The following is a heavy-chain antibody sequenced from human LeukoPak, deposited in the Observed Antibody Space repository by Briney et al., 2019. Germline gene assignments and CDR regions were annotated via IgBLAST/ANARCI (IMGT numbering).Heavy chain of an antibody. V-gene: IGHV1-46*01. J-gene: IGHJ5*02. Sequence: ASVKVSCKASGYTFTSYFMHWVRQAPGQGLEWMGIINPSSGSTSYAQKFQGRVTMTRDMSTSTVYMELSSLRSEDTAVYYCAREGVADSYDSSAYGNWFDPWGQGTLVTVSS. CDR2: INPSSGST. CDR3: AREGVADSYDSSAYGNWFDP. CDR1: GYTFTSYF. D-gene: IGHD3-22*01.